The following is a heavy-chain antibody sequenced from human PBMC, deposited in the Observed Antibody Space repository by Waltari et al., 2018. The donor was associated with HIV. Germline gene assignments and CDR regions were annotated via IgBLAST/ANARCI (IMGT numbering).Heavy chain of an antibody. J-gene: IGHJ5*02. V-gene: IGHV3-53*02. Sequence: VTTGGKLIQPGGSLRLSCVGSNGTIGNNYVSWVRQSSEEGLEWVSVIYTDDTVHYSDSVRGRFVISRVRSKNTISLLLNNLLFEDTAVYYCAIGVRYLGPWGQGTLVTVS. CDR2: IYTDDTV. CDR3: AIGVRYLGP. CDR1: NGTIGNNY. D-gene: IGHD2-8*01.